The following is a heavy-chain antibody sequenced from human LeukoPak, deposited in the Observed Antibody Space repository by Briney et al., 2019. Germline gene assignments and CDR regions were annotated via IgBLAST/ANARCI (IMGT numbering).Heavy chain of an antibody. CDR2: ISYDGSNK. CDR1: GFTFSSYG. Sequence: GGSLRLSCAASGFTFSSYGMHWVRQAPGKGLEWVAVISYDGSNKYYADSVKGRFTISRDNSKNTLYLQMNSLRAEDTAVYYCAKDDAWFGELLSTDYYYYMDVWGKGTTVTVSS. CDR3: AKDDAWFGELLSTDYYYYMDV. D-gene: IGHD3-10*01. J-gene: IGHJ6*03. V-gene: IGHV3-30*18.